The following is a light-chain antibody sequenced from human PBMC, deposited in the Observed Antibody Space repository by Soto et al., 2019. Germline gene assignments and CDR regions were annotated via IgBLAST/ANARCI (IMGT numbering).Light chain of an antibody. CDR2: GAS. V-gene: IGKV3-20*01. J-gene: IGKJ4*01. CDR3: QQYGSSPLT. Sequence: IVLTKSQGTLSLSPGERATLSCRASQSVSSSYLAWYQQKPGQAPRLLIYGASSRATGIPDRFSGSGSGTDFTLTISRLEPEDFAVYYCQQYGSSPLTFGGGTKVDIK. CDR1: QSVSSSY.